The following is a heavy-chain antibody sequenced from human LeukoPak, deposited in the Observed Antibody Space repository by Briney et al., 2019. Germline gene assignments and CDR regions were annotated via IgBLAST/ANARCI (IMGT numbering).Heavy chain of an antibody. Sequence: SETLSLTCAVSGYSISSGFYWAWIRQPPGKGLEWLGIIYYSGNTYYNPSLKSRLTISVDTSKDEFSLKLSSVTAADTAVYYCARDNGGDDPPTLDYWGQGTLVTVPS. CDR2: IYYSGNT. CDR1: GYSISSGFY. D-gene: IGHD2-8*01. J-gene: IGHJ4*02. CDR3: ARDNGGDDPPTLDY. V-gene: IGHV4-38-2*02.